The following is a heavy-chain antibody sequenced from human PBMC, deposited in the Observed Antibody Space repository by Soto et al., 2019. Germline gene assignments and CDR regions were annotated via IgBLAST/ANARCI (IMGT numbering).Heavy chain of an antibody. CDR3: ARGGHYDGVSYHPVGFDY. J-gene: IGHJ4*02. CDR2: IYYTGLS. V-gene: IGHV4-59*12. D-gene: IGHD3-16*01. Sequence: SXTLSLTCTVSSGSISSYYWSWIRQPPVNGLEWIGYIYYTGLSNSNPSLNSRVTMSVDTSKNQFSLKLSSVTAEDTAVYYCARGGHYDGVSYHPVGFDYWGQGTQVTVS. CDR1: SGSISSYY.